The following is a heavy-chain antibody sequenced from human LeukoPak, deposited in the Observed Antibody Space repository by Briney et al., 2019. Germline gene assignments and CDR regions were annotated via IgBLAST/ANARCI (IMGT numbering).Heavy chain of an antibody. J-gene: IGHJ4*02. D-gene: IGHD3-22*01. CDR1: GFTFSTYT. Sequence: PGGSLRLSCAASGFTFSTYTMNWVRQAPGKGLEWVSSISSSSSYIYYADSVKGRFTISRDNSKNTLYLQMNSLRAEDTAVYYCARDQGSGSSGYYVYFDHWGQGTLVTVSS. V-gene: IGHV3-21*01. CDR2: ISSSSSYI. CDR3: ARDQGSGSSGYYVYFDH.